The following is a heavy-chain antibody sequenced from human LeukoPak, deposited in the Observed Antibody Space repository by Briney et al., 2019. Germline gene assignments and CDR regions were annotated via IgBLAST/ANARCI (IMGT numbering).Heavy chain of an antibody. D-gene: IGHD6-13*01. Sequence: GGSLRLSCAAAGFTFDDYFMGWVRQAPGKGREWVSYITNSGYTMYYADSVRGRFTISKDNAKNSLYLHMSGLRAEDTAVYYCARSRARIAAAVYYFDYWGQGTPVTVSS. CDR1: GFTFDDYF. CDR3: ARSRARIAAAVYYFDY. J-gene: IGHJ4*02. V-gene: IGHV3-11*01. CDR2: ITNSGYTM.